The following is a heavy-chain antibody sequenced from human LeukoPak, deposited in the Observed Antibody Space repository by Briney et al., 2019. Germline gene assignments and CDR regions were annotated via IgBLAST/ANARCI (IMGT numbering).Heavy chain of an antibody. D-gene: IGHD4-23*01. CDR3: AREFDYGGNSAYYFDY. CDR1: GDSVPSNSAA. J-gene: IGHJ4*02. V-gene: IGHV6-1*01. CDR2: TYYRSKRYN. Sequence: SQTLSLTCAISGDSVPSNSAAWNWIRQSPSRGLEWLGRTYYRSKRYNDYAVSVKSRITINPDTSKNQFSLQLNSVTPEDTAVYYCAREFDYGGNSAYYFDYWGQGTLVTVSS.